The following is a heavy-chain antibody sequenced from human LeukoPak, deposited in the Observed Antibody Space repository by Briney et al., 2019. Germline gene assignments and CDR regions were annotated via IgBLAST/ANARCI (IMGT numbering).Heavy chain of an antibody. D-gene: IGHD1-1*01. CDR3: ARGEYSGSD. CDR1: GGSISSYY. J-gene: IGHJ4*02. CDR2: IYYSGSGST. Sequence: SETLSLTCAVSGGSISSYYWSWIRQPPGKGLEWIGYIYYSGSGSTNYNPSLKSRVTISVDTSKNQFSLKLSSVTAADTAVYYCARGEYSGSDWGQGTLVTVSS. V-gene: IGHV4-59*01.